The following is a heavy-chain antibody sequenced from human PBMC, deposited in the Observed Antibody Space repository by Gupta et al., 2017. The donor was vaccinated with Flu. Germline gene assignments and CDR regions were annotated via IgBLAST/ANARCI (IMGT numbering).Heavy chain of an antibody. CDR1: GGSISSYY. CDR3: ARDTEYCSGGSCYEYGMDV. D-gene: IGHD2-15*01. J-gene: IGHJ6*02. CDR2: IYTSGST. Sequence: QVQLQESGPGLVKPSETLSLTCTVSGGSISSYYWSWIQQPAGKGLEWIGRIYTSGSTNYNPSLKSRVTMSVDTSKNQFSLKLSSVTAADTAVYYCARDTEYCSGGSCYEYGMDVWGQGTTVTVSS. V-gene: IGHV4-4*07.